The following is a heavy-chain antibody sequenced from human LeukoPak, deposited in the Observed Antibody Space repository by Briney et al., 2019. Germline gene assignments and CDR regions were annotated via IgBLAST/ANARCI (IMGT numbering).Heavy chain of an antibody. CDR1: AYTFTSYG. D-gene: IGHD3-3*01. J-gene: IGHJ4*02. Sequence: ASVKASCKASAYTFTSYGISWVRQAPGQRREWIGSTIAYNGNTNHTQKMQGRVTMTTDTSTRSAYIELTSLRSTETAVYYCARELSRFLERDYWGQGTLVTVSS. V-gene: IGHV1-18*01. CDR2: TIAYNGNT. CDR3: ARELSRFLERDY.